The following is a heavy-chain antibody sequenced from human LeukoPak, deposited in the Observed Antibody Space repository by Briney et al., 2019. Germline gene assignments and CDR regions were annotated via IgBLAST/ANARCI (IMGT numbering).Heavy chain of an antibody. CDR3: ARDVGGATGIDY. CDR2: INSDGSST. D-gene: IGHD1-26*01. CDR1: RFTFSSYW. Sequence: GGSLRLSCAASRFTFSSYWMHWVRQAPGKGLVWVSRINSDGSSTSYADSVKGRFTISRDNAKNTLYLQMNSLRAEDTAVYFCARDVGGATGIDYWGQGTLVTVSS. J-gene: IGHJ4*02. V-gene: IGHV3-74*01.